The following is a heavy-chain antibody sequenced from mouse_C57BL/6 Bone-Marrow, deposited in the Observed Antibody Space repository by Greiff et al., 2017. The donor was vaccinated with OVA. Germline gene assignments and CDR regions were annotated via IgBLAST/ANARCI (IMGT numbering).Heavy chain of an antibody. D-gene: IGHD1-1*01. V-gene: IGHV1-64*01. J-gene: IGHJ2*01. CDR2: INPNSGST. CDR3: ARDDYGSSCHDY. CDR1: GYTFTSYW. Sequence: QVQLQQPGAELVKPGASVKLSCKASGYTFTSYWMHWVKQRPGQGLEWFGMINPNSGSTNYNEKFKSKATMTVDKSSSTAYMQLSSLTSEDSAVYYCARDDYGSSCHDYWGQGTTLTVSS.